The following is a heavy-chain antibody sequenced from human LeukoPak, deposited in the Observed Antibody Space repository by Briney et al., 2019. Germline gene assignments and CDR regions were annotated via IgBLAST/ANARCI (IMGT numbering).Heavy chain of an antibody. CDR3: ARGAYDSSGPYPAY. CDR1: GGTFSSYA. D-gene: IGHD3-22*01. CDR2: IIPIFGTA. V-gene: IGHV1-69*05. Sequence: ASVKVSCKASGGTFSSYAISWVRLAPGQGLEWMGGIIPIFGTANYAQKFQGRVTITTDESTSTAYMELSSLRSEDTAVYYCARGAYDSSGPYPAYWGQGTLVTVSS. J-gene: IGHJ4*02.